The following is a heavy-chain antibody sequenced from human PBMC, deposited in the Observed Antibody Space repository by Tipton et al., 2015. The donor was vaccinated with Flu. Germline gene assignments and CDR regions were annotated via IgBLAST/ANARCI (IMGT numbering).Heavy chain of an antibody. CDR3: ARGRGGGSADY. V-gene: IGHV3-74*01. D-gene: IGHD2-15*01. CDR1: GFTFSSYW. CDR2: INSDGSST. Sequence: AVSGFTFSSYWMHWVRQAPGKGLVWVSRINSDGSSTTYADSVKGRFTISRDNAKNTLYLQMNSLRAEDTAVYYCARGRGGGSADYWGQGTLVTVSS. J-gene: IGHJ4*02.